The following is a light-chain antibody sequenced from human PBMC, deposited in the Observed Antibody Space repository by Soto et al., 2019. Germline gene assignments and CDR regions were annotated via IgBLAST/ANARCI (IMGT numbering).Light chain of an antibody. CDR3: CSYARPTFYA. J-gene: IGLJ1*01. CDR1: NSDVGSYNH. Sequence: QSALTQPASVSGSPGQSITISCTGINSDVGSYNHVSWYQQHPGKAPKLMIYEVNERPSGVYNRFSGSKSGNTASLTISGLQAEDEADYYCCSYARPTFYAFATGTKLTVL. V-gene: IGLV2-23*02. CDR2: EVN.